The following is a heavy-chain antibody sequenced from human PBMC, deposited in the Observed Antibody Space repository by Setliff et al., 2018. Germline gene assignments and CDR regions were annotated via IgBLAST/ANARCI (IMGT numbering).Heavy chain of an antibody. V-gene: IGHV3-15*01. D-gene: IGHD5-12*01. CDR2: IKSKTDGGTT. Sequence: PGGSLRLSCAASGFTFSNAWMSWVRQAPGKGLEWVGRIKSKTDGGTTDYAAPVKGRFTISRDDSKNTLYLQMNSLKTEDTAVYYCSSSSSVAFDIWGVATVHQDCWGQGTLVTVSS. CDR3: SSSSSVAFDIWGVATVHQDC. J-gene: IGHJ4*02. CDR1: GFTFSNAW.